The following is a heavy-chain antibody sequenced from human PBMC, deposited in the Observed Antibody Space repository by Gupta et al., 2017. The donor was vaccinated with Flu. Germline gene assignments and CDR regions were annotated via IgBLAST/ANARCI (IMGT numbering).Heavy chain of an antibody. J-gene: IGHJ5*02. V-gene: IGHV3-11*01. CDR3: ARDRVKGSSWRWFDP. CDR1: TFSDYY. D-gene: IGHD6-13*01. Sequence: TFSDYYMSWIRQAPGKGLEWVSYISSSGSTIYYADSVKGRFTISRDNAKNSLYLQMNSLRAEDTAVYYCARDRVKGSSWRWFDPWGQGTLVTVSS. CDR2: ISSSGSTI.